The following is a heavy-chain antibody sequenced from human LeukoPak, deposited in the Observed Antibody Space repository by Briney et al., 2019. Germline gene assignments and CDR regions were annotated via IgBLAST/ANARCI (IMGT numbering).Heavy chain of an antibody. J-gene: IGHJ6*03. CDR2: ISGSGGST. V-gene: IGHV3-23*01. CDR3: ARDYDRYYMDV. D-gene: IGHD3-3*01. CDR1: GFTFSNAW. Sequence: PGGSLRLSCAASGFTFSNAWMSWVRRAPGKGLEWVSAISGSGGSTYYADSVKGRFTISRDNSKNTLYLQMNSLRAEDTAVYYCARDYDRYYMDVWGKGTTVTVSS.